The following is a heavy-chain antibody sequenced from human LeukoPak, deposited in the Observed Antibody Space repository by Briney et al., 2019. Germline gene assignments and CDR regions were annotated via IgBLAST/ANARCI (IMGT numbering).Heavy chain of an antibody. CDR1: GYTFTGYY. D-gene: IGHD6-13*01. CDR3: ARAGWGYSSSWDYYYYMDV. Sequence: ASVKVSCKASGYTFTGYYMHWVRQAPGQGLEWMGWINPNSGATNHSQKFQGRVTMTRDTSITTAYMKLSSLRSDDTAVYYCARAGWGYSSSWDYYYYMDVWGKGTTVTVSS. CDR2: INPNSGAT. J-gene: IGHJ6*03. V-gene: IGHV1-2*02.